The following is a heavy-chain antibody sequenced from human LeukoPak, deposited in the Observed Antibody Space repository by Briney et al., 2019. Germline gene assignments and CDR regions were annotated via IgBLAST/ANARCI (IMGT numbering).Heavy chain of an antibody. CDR2: MNPNSGNT. CDR1: GYTFTSYD. CDR3: ARDRNAYYYYYYMDV. Sequence: ASVKVSCKASGYTFTSYDINWVRQATGQGLEWMGWMNPNSGNTGYAQKFQGRVTITRNTSISTAYMELSSLRSEDTAVYYCARDRNAYYYYYYMDVWGKGTTVTVSS. J-gene: IGHJ6*03. V-gene: IGHV1-8*03.